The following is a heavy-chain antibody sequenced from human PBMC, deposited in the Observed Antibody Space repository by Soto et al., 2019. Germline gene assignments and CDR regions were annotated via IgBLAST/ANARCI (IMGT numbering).Heavy chain of an antibody. V-gene: IGHV3-23*01. CDR2: ISGSGGST. Sequence: GGSLRLSCAASGFTFSGYAMSWVRQAPGKGLEWVSAISGSGGSTYYADSVKGRFTISRDNSKNTLYLQMNSLRAEDTAVYYCAKSIGYCSSTSCYWGQGTLVTVSS. CDR3: AKSIGYCSSTSCY. J-gene: IGHJ4*02. D-gene: IGHD2-2*01. CDR1: GFTFSGYA.